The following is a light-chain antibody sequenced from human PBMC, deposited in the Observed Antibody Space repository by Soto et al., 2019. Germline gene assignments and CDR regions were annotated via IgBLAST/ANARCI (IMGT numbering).Light chain of an antibody. CDR3: QQRRNWPLIT. CDR1: QSVSSH. CDR2: DAS. V-gene: IGKV3-11*01. J-gene: IGKJ5*01. Sequence: EIVLTQSPATLSLSPGERATLSCRASQSVSSHLAWYQQKPGQAPRLLIYDASNRATGIPARFSGSGSGTDFTLTISSLEPEDFAVYYCQQRRNWPLITFGQGTLLEIK.